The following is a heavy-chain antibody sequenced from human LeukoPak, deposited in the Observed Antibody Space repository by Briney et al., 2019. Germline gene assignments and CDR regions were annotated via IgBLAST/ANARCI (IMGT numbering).Heavy chain of an antibody. Sequence: SVKVSCKASGGTFSSYAISWVRQAPGQGLEWMGGIIPIFGTANYAQKFQGRVTITAGESTSTAYMELSSLRSEDTAVYYCASTKGYSSGWRNYYYYYGMDVWGQGTTVTVSS. CDR1: GGTFSSYA. V-gene: IGHV1-69*13. D-gene: IGHD6-19*01. CDR3: ASTKGYSSGWRNYYYYYGMDV. J-gene: IGHJ6*02. CDR2: IIPIFGTA.